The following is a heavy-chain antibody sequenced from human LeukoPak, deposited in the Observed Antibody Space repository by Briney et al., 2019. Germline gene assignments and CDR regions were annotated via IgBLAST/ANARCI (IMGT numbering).Heavy chain of an antibody. Sequence: GSSVKVSCKASGGTFSTYAISWVRQAPGQGLEWMGGIIPIFGTANYAQKFQGRVTITADKSTSTAYMELSSLRSEDTAVYYCARPYSTSANWFDPWGEGTLVTASS. J-gene: IGHJ5*02. CDR3: ARPYSTSANWFDP. D-gene: IGHD2-15*01. V-gene: IGHV1-69*06. CDR1: GGTFSTYA. CDR2: IIPIFGTA.